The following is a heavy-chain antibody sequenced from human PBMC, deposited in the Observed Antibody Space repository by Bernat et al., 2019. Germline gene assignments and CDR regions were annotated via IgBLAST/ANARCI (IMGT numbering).Heavy chain of an antibody. J-gene: IGHJ4*02. CDR1: RFSFSGFS. D-gene: IGHD2-21*01. CDR2: IGPDGVGT. Sequence: EVHVVESGGGLVQPGGSLRLSCSASRFSFSGFSMHWVRQAPGKGLEYVSAIGPDGVGTWYADSVKGRFNISRDKSKNTLYLQMTSLRPEDTALYYCVNDLHAVVFNWGQGAQVTVSS. V-gene: IGHV3-64D*08. CDR3: VNDLHAVVFN.